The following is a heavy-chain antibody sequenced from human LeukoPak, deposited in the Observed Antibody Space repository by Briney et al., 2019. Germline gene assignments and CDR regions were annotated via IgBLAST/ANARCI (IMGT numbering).Heavy chain of an antibody. V-gene: IGHV3-7*01. J-gene: IGHJ4*02. CDR3: ASGGYGDDYFDY. D-gene: IGHD4-17*01. CDR1: GFTFSSYT. CDR2: IKQDGSEK. Sequence: GGSLRLSCAASGFTFSSYTMNWVRQAPGKGLEWVANIKQDGSEKYYVDSVKGRFTISRDNAKNSLYLQMNSLRAEDTAVYYCASGGYGDDYFDYWGQGTLVTVSS.